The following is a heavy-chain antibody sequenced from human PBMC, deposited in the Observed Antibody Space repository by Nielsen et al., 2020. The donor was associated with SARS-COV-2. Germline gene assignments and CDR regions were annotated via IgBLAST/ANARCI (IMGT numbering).Heavy chain of an antibody. Sequence: GGSLRLSCAASGFTFDDYAMHWVRQAPGKGLEWVSGISWNSGSIGYADSVKGRFTISRDNAKNSLYLQMNSMRAEDTALYYCAKANYGDYEGLRRSLYYFDYWGQGTLGNVSS. V-gene: IGHV3-9*01. J-gene: IGHJ4*02. CDR1: GFTFDDYA. CDR3: AKANYGDYEGLRRSLYYFDY. CDR2: ISWNSGSI. D-gene: IGHD4-17*01.